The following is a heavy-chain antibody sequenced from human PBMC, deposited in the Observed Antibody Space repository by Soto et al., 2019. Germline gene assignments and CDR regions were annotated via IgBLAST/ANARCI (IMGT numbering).Heavy chain of an antibody. CDR1: GGTFTNYV. D-gene: IGHD6-6*01. CDR2: LIPIFGAA. Sequence: QVQLVQYGAEVRKPGSSVKVSCKISGGTFTNYVISWLRQAPGQGLEWMGGLIPIFGAANLAQKFQGRVTITADESTSTVNMELSSLTSEDTAVYYCARGRSSPNFDPWGQGTLVTVSS. CDR3: ARGRSSPNFDP. J-gene: IGHJ5*02. V-gene: IGHV1-69*01.